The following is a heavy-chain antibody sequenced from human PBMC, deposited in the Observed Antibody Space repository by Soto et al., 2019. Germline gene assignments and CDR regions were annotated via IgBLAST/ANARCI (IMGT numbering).Heavy chain of an antibody. J-gene: IGHJ4*02. CDR2: IYYSGST. D-gene: IGHD3-16*01. CDR1: GGSGSSGSYY. Sequence: QVQLQESGPGLVKPSETLSLTFTFSGGSGSSGSYYWSWLRQPQGKGLEWIGYIYYSGSTNYNPSRKRRVTISVDTSKDQFSLKLISVTAADPAVYYCYREEAGGFFAYWCQGTLVTVSS. V-gene: IGHV4-61*01. CDR3: YREEAGGFFAY.